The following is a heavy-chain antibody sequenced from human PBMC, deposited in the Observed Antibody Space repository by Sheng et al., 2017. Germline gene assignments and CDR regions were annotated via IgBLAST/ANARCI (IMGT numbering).Heavy chain of an antibody. CDR2: INHSGST. J-gene: IGHJ4*02. Sequence: QVQLQQWGAGLLKPSETLSLTCAVYGGSFSGYYWSWIRQPPGKGLEWIGEINHSGSTNYNPSLKSRVTISVDTSKNQFSLKLSSVTAADTAVYYCARFGGSGEATWGQGNAGHRSP. V-gene: IGHV4-34*01. D-gene: IGHD3-10*01. CDR3: ARFGGSGEAT. CDR1: GGSFSGYY.